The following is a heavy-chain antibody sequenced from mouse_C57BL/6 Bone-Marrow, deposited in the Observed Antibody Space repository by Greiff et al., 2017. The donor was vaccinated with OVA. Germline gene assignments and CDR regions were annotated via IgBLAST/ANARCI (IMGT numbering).Heavy chain of an antibody. CDR2: IWPGGGT. V-gene: IGHV2-9-1*01. J-gene: IGHJ3*01. CDR3: ARKDY. CDR1: GFSLTSYA. Sequence: VQLQESGPGLVAPSQSLSITCTVSGFSLTSYAISWVRQPPGQGLEWLGVIWPGGGTNYNSALKSRLSISKDNSKSQVFLKMNSLQTDDTARYDCARKDYWGQGTLVTVSA.